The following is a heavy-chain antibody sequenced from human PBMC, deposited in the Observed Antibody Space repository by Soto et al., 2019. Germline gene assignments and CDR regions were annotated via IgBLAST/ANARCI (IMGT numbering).Heavy chain of an antibody. CDR1: GSSLSTSGMC. V-gene: IGHV2-70*01. D-gene: IGHD2-15*01. CDR3: ARIQDAPYYYYGMDV. J-gene: IGHJ6*02. CDR2: IDWDDDK. Sequence: SGPTLVNPTQTLTLTCTFSGSSLSTSGMCVSWIRQPPGKALEWLALIDWDDDKYYSTSLKTRLTISKDTSKNQVVLTMTNMDPVDTATYYCARIQDAPYYYYGMDVWGQGTTVTVSS.